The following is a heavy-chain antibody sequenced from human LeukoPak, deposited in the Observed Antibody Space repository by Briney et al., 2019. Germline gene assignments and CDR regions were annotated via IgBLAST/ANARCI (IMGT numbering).Heavy chain of an antibody. J-gene: IGHJ4*02. CDR2: IKQDGSEK. D-gene: IGHD3-22*01. CDR3: AKDFSVYYYDSRVLDY. Sequence: PGGSLRLSCAASGFTFSSYWMSWVRQAPGKGLEWVANIKQDGSEKYYVDSVKGRFTISRDNAKNTLYLQMNRLRAEDTAVYYCAKDFSVYYYDSRVLDYWGQGTLVTVSS. CDR1: GFTFSSYW. V-gene: IGHV3-7*01.